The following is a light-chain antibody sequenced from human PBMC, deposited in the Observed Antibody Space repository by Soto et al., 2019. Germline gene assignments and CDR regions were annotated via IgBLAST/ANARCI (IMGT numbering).Light chain of an antibody. CDR1: QSVSSS. V-gene: IGKV3-11*01. J-gene: IGKJ2*01. CDR3: QQRSNWRMYT. CDR2: DAS. Sequence: EIVLTQSPATLPLSPRERATLSCSASQSVSSSLAWYQQQPGQAPRLLIYDASNRAAGIPARFSGSGSGTDFTLTISSLEPEDFAVYYCQQRSNWRMYTFGHGTKLEIK.